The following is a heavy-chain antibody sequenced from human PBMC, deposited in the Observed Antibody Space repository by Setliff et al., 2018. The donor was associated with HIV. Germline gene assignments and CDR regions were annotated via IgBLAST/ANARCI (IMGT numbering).Heavy chain of an antibody. V-gene: IGHV4-38-2*01. Sequence: SETLSLTCGVSGYSISSGYYWGWIRQPPGKGLEWIGSIYHSGSTYYNPSLKSRVTISVDMSKNQFSLKLSSVTAADTAVYYCARGSKGGFFDYWGQGTLVTVSS. CDR2: IYHSGST. CDR3: ARGSKGGFFDY. CDR1: GYSISSGYY. J-gene: IGHJ4*02. D-gene: IGHD3-16*01.